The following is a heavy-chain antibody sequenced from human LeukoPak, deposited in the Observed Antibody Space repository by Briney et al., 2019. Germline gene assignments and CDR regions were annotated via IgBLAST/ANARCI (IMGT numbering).Heavy chain of an antibody. J-gene: IGHJ4*02. V-gene: IGHV1-2*02. CDR1: GYTFTGYY. CDR3: ASPAAYSSSSDPFDY. CDR2: INPNSGGT. D-gene: IGHD6-6*01. Sequence: ASVKVSCKASGYTFTGYYMHWVRQAPGQGLEWMGWINPNSGGTNYAQKFQGRVTMTRDTSISTAYMELSRLRSDDTAVYYCASPAAYSSSSDPFDYWGQGTLVTVSS.